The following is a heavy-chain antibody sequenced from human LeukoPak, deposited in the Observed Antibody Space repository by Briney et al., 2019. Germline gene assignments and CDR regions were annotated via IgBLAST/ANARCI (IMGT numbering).Heavy chain of an antibody. Sequence: GESLKISCKISGYKLTNNWIGWVRQVPGKGLEWMGLIYPGYSDAKYSPSFQGQVTLSVDASISTAYMELSRLRFDDTAVYYCARSPDILTGEKFGYWGQGTLVTVSS. CDR3: ARSPDILTGEKFGY. J-gene: IGHJ4*02. CDR1: GYKLTNNW. V-gene: IGHV5-51*01. D-gene: IGHD3-9*01. CDR2: IYPGYSDA.